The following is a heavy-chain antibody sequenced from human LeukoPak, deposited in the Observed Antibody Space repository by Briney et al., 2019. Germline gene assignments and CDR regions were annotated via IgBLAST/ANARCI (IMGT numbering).Heavy chain of an antibody. V-gene: IGHV1-18*01. Sequence: ASLKVSCKASGYTFTSHGISWVRQAPGQGLEWMGWISAYNGNTNYAQKLQGRVTMTTDTSTSTAYMELRSLRSDDTAVYYCARLWFGELFRYFDYWGQGTLVTVSS. CDR1: GYTFTSHG. CDR2: ISAYNGNT. CDR3: ARLWFGELFRYFDY. J-gene: IGHJ4*02. D-gene: IGHD3-10*01.